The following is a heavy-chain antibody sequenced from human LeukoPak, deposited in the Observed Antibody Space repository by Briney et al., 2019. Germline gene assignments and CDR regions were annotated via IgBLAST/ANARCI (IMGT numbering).Heavy chain of an antibody. CDR2: ISDSDSST. CDR1: GFTFSSYA. Sequence: GGSLRLSCAASGFTFSSYAMSWVRQAPGKGLEWVSAISDSDSSTYYADSVKGRFTISRDNSKDTLYLQMNSLRAEDTAIYYCAKDLYLLSFGDWGQGTLVTVSS. J-gene: IGHJ4*02. V-gene: IGHV3-23*01. D-gene: IGHD3-10*01. CDR3: AKDLYLLSFGD.